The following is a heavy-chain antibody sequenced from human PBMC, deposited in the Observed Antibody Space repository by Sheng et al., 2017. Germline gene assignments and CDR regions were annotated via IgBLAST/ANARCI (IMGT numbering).Heavy chain of an antibody. CDR2: ISYDGSNK. CDR1: GFTFSSYG. V-gene: IGHV3-30*03. J-gene: IGHJ4*02. D-gene: IGHD5-18*01. CDR3: ATSTAMAHFDY. Sequence: QVQLVESGGDVVQPGRSLRLSCAASGFTFSSYGMHWVRQAPGKGLEWVAVISYDGSNKYYADSVKGRFTISRDNSKNTLYLQMNSLRAEDTAVYYCATSTAMAHFDYWGQGT.